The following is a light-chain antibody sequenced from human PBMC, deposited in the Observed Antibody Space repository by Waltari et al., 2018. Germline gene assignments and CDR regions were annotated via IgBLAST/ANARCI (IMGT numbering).Light chain of an antibody. V-gene: IGLV2-11*01. Sequence: QSALTQPRSVSGSPGQSVSISCTGTSSDSGAYNYLSWYQQYPGKAPKVIIYDVTKWPPGVPDRFSGSKSGNTASLTISGLQAEDEAEYYCCSYAGSHTPQWIFGGGTKLTVL. CDR2: DVT. CDR3: CSYAGSHTPQWI. J-gene: IGLJ2*01. CDR1: SSDSGAYNY.